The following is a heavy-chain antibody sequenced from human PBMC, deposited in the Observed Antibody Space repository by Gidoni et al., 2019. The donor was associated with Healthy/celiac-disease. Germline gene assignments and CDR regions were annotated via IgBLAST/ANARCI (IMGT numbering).Heavy chain of an antibody. Sequence: QVTLVQSGSELKKPGASVKVSCQASEYTFTSYAMNWVRQAPGQGLEWMGWINTNTGNPTYAQGFTGLFVFSLDTSVSTAYLQISSLKAEDTAVYYSARYLIPDRYSRSLDSFYHWGQGTLVTVSS. V-gene: IGHV7-4-1*02. CDR2: INTNTGNP. CDR1: EYTFTSYA. D-gene: IGHD6-13*01. J-gene: IGHJ4*02. CDR3: ARYLIPDRYSRSLDSFYH.